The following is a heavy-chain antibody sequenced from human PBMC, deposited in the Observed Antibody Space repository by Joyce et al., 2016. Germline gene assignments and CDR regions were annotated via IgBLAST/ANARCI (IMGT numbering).Heavy chain of an antibody. D-gene: IGHD3-3*02. V-gene: IGHV3-53*01. CDR2: IYSGGST. Sequence: EVQLVESGGGLIQPGGSLRLSCAASGFTVSGNYMSWVRQAPGKALEGVSVIYSGGSTYYADSVKGRFTISRDNAKNTLDLQMNSLRAEDTAVYYCASQYQHRYYYYGMDVWGQGTTVTVSS. J-gene: IGHJ6*02. CDR3: ASQYQHRYYYYGMDV. CDR1: GFTVSGNY.